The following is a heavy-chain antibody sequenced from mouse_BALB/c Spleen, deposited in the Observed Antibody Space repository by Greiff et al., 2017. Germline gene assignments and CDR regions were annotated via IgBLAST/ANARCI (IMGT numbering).Heavy chain of an antibody. CDR1: GFTFSSYA. CDR3: ARYYGSGSWYFDV. Sequence: EVKLVESGGGLVKPGGSLKLSCAASGFTFSSYAMSWVRQSPEKRLVWVAEISSGGSYTYYPDTVTGRFTISRDNAKNTLYLEMSSLRSEDTAMYYCARYYGSGSWYFDVWGAGTTVTVSS. CDR2: ISSGGSYT. V-gene: IGHV5-9-4*01. J-gene: IGHJ1*01. D-gene: IGHD1-1*01.